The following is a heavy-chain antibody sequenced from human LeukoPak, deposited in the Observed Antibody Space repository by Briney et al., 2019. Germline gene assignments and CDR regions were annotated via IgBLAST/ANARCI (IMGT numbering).Heavy chain of an antibody. V-gene: IGHV7-4-1*02. CDR1: GYTFNIYT. J-gene: IGHJ4*02. D-gene: IGHD5-18*01. Sequence: GASVKVSCKTSGYTFNIYTITWVRQAPGQGLQWMGWINTDTGNPTYAQGFTGRYVFSLDTSVSTAYLQISGLTADDTAVYFCGRDPRLGIRGYTYGYIEYWGQGTLVTVSS. CDR3: GRDPRLGIRGYTYGYIEY. CDR2: INTDTGNP.